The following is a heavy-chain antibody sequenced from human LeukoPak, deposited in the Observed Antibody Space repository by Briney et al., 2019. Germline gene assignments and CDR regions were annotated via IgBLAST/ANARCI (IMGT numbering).Heavy chain of an antibody. Sequence: PGGSLRLSCAASGFTFSSYSINCVRQAPGKGLGGGSSISGSISYIYYADSVKGRFTLSRDNAQNSLYMQMNSVREEDTGVYYCARGEGEGATAVEYFQHWGQGTLVTVSS. D-gene: IGHD1-26*01. J-gene: IGHJ1*01. V-gene: IGHV3-21*01. CDR3: ARGEGEGATAVEYFQH. CDR1: GFTFSSYS. CDR2: ISGSISYI.